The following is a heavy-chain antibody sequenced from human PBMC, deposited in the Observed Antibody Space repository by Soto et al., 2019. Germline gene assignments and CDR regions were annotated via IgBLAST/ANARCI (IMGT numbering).Heavy chain of an antibody. Sequence: GSSGMLTWEAWVCSNAGYGISWVRQAPGQGLEWMGWISGYNGDTNYAQKFQDRVSMTIDTSTGTAYMELRSLTSDDTAIYYCAKNGQPPYYYYGLDVWG. V-gene: IGHV1-18*01. CDR2: ISGYNGDT. CDR3: AKNGQPPYYYYGLDV. D-gene: IGHD2-8*01. CDR1: VCSNAGYG. J-gene: IGHJ6*02.